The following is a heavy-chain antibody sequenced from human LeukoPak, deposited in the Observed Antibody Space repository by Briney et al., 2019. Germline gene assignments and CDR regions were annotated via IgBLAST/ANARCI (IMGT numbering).Heavy chain of an antibody. CDR3: ARLTDFWSGYSGLWFDP. J-gene: IGHJ5*02. V-gene: IGHV4-59*08. CDR1: GGSISSYY. D-gene: IGHD3-3*01. Sequence: SETLSLTCTVSGGSISSYYWSWIRQPPGKGLEWIGYIYYSGSTNYNPSIKSRVTISVDTSKNQFSLKLSSVTAADTAVYYCARLTDFWSGYSGLWFDPWGQGTLVTVSS. CDR2: IYYSGST.